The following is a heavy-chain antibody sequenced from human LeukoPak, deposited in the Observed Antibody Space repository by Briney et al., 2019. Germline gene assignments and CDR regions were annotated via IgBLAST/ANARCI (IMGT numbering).Heavy chain of an antibody. CDR1: GFAFKNAW. V-gene: IGHV3-23*01. Sequence: GGSLRLSCAASGFAFKNAWMSWLRQAPGKGLEWVAATSSSDDGKYHAGSVRGRFTISRDNFRNTVYLQMNNVRSEDAARYYCAKAPATSCRGAFCYPLDSWGQGTLVTVSS. CDR3: AKAPATSCRGAFCYPLDS. CDR2: TSSSDDGK. J-gene: IGHJ4*02. D-gene: IGHD2-15*01.